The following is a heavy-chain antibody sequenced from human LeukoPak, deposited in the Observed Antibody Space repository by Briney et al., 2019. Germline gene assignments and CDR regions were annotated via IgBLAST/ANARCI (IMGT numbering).Heavy chain of an antibody. CDR3: ATDARRTYPEYYFDY. CDR2: INPNSGGT. V-gene: IGHV1-2*02. Sequence: ASVKVSCKASGYTFTGYHMHWVPQAPGQGLERMGWINPNSGGTNYAQKFQGRVTKTRDTSISTAYMELSRLTSDDTAVYYCATDARRTYPEYYFDYGGQGTVGTVSS. J-gene: IGHJ4*02. CDR1: GYTFTGYH.